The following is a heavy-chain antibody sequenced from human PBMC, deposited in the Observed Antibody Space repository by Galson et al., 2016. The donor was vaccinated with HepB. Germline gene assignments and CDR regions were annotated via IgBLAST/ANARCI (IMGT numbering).Heavy chain of an antibody. V-gene: IGHV4-39*01. Sequence: SETLSLTCTVSGGSISSSTYYWNWIRQPPGKGLEWIGAVYYTGRTYHNPSLKKSLYLQMNSLRAEDTAVYYCARKLYYYDSSDFGWFDPWGQGTLVTVSS. CDR3: FGWFDP. CDR1: GGSISSSTYY. D-gene: IGHD3-22*01. CDR2: VYYTGRT. J-gene: IGHJ5*02.